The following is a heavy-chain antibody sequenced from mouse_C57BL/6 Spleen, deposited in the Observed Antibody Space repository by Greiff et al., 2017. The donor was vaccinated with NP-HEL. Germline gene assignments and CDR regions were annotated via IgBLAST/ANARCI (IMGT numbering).Heavy chain of an antibody. V-gene: IGHV1-18*01. CDR3: ARRNWVAYWYFDV. Sequence: VQLQQSGPELVKPGASVKIPCKASGYTFTDYNMDWVKQSHGKSLEWIGDINPNNGGTIYNHKFKGKATLTVDKSSSTAYMELRSLTSEDTAVYYCARRNWVAYWYFDVWGTGTTVTVSS. J-gene: IGHJ1*03. CDR2: INPNNGGT. D-gene: IGHD4-1*01. CDR1: GYTFTDYN.